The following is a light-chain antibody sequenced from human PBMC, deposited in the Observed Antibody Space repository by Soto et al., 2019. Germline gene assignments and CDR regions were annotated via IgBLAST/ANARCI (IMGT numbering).Light chain of an antibody. V-gene: IGKV1-27*01. CDR1: QGISNY. J-gene: IGKJ1*01. CDR2: AAS. Sequence: DIQMTQSPSSLSASVGDRVTITCRASQGISNYLAWYQQKPGKVPKLLIYAASTLQSGVPSRFSGSGSGTDFTLTISSLQTDDVATYYCQKYNSAPKTFGQGTKVEIK. CDR3: QKYNSAPKT.